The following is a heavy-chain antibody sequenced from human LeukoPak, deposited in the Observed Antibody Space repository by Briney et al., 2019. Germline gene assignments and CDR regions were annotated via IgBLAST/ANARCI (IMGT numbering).Heavy chain of an antibody. D-gene: IGHD5-18*01. Sequence: SETLSLTCTVSGGSISSSSAYWGWIRQPPGKGLEWIGSIYYSKNTYYNPSLKSRVTISADTSKNQFSLMLGSVSATDTAVYYCVSPRGFSYGYFDYWGQGTLVTVS. CDR2: IYYSKNT. CDR3: VSPRGFSYGYFDY. CDR1: GGSISSSSAY. J-gene: IGHJ4*02. V-gene: IGHV4-39*01.